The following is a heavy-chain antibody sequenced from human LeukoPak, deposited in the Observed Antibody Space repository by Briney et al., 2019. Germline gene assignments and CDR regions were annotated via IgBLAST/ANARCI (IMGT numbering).Heavy chain of an antibody. Sequence: PGGSLRRSCAASGFTFSSYAMHWVRQAPGKGLEWVAVISYDGSNKYYADSVKGRFTISRDNSKNTLYLQMNSLRAEDTAVYYCECRDSYRYWGQGTLVTVSS. J-gene: IGHJ4*02. CDR1: GFTFSSYA. D-gene: IGHD2-2*01. V-gene: IGHV3-30-3*01. CDR3: ECRDSYRY. CDR2: ISYDGSNK.